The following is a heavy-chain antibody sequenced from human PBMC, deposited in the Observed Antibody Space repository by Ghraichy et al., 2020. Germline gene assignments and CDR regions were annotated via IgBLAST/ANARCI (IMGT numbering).Heavy chain of an antibody. D-gene: IGHD1-26*01. CDR2: IFHSGTT. J-gene: IGHJ4*02. CDR3: ARDRTSGSYSF. Sequence: SETLSLTCTVSGFSIGSGFYWGWIRQPPGKGLECIGNIFHSGTTYYNPSFKSRVTMSLDTSRNQFSLKLSSVTAADTGIYYCARDRTSGSYSFWGQGILVTVSS. CDR1: GFSIGSGFY. V-gene: IGHV4-38-2*02.